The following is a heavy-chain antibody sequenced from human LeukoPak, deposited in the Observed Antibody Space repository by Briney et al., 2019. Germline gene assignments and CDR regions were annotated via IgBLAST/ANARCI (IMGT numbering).Heavy chain of an antibody. CDR3: ARDTYGGFDY. CDR2: INQDEREK. V-gene: IGHV3-7*03. D-gene: IGHD3-10*01. Sequence: GGSLRLSCAASEFTFSSYSMNWVRQAPGKGLEWVASINQDEREKYYLDSVKGRFTISRDNAKNSLYLQVNSLRAEDTAVYYCARDTYGGFDYWGQGTLVTVSS. J-gene: IGHJ4*02. CDR1: EFTFSSYS.